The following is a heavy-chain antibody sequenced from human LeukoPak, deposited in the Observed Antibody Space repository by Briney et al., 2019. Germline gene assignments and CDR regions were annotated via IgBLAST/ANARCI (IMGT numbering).Heavy chain of an antibody. D-gene: IGHD6-19*01. CDR2: INNNGNSA. J-gene: IGHJ3*02. V-gene: IGHV3-64*01. Sequence: PGESLRLSCVASGFTFSYYAMHWVRQAPGKGLEYVSTINNNGNSASYANSVKGRFTISRDNSKNTLYLQLGSLRAEDMAVYYCARERSSGWDAAFDIWGQGTMVTVSS. CDR3: ARERSSGWDAAFDI. CDR1: GFTFSYYA.